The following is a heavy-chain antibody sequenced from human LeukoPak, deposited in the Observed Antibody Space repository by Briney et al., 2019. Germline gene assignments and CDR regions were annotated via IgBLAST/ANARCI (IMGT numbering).Heavy chain of an antibody. CDR2: IYYSGST. D-gene: IGHD3-3*01. Sequence: SETLSLTCTVSGGSVSSGSYYWSWIRQPPGKGLEWIGYIYYSGSTNYNPSLKSRVTISVDTSKNQFSLKLSSVTAADTAVYYCARVADSWSGYYPIDPWGQGTLVTVSS. CDR3: ARVADSWSGYYPIDP. V-gene: IGHV4-61*01. J-gene: IGHJ5*02. CDR1: GGSVSSGSYY.